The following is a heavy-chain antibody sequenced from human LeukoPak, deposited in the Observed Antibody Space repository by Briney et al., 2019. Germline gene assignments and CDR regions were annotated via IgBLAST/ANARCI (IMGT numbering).Heavy chain of an antibody. D-gene: IGHD6-13*01. V-gene: IGHV4-34*01. CDR1: GESFSGYY. Sequence: SETLSLTCAVYGESFSGYYWSWIRQPPGKGLEWIGEVNHSGSTHYTPSLKSRVTISVDTSKNQFSLKLSSVTAADTAVYYCARGGPGQQLVLVYWGQGTLVTVSS. CDR3: ARGGPGQQLVLVY. CDR2: VNHSGST. J-gene: IGHJ4*02.